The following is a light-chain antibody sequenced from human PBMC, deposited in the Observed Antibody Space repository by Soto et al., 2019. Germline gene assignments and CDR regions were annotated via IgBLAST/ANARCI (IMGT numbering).Light chain of an antibody. CDR2: GAS. Sequence: EIVLTQSPCTLSLSPGERATLSCRASQSVSSSYLAWYQQKPGQAPRLLIYGASSRATGIPDRFSGGGSGTDFTLTISRLEPEDFAVYYCQQYGSSPLTFGGGTKVDIK. J-gene: IGKJ4*01. V-gene: IGKV3-20*01. CDR3: QQYGSSPLT. CDR1: QSVSSSY.